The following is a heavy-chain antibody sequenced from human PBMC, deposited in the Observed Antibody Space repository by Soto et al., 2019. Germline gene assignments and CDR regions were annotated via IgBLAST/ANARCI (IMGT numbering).Heavy chain of an antibody. CDR1: GYTFTGYY. Sequence: ASVKVSCKASGYTFTGYYMHWVRQAPGQGLEWMGWINPNSAGTNYAQKFQGRVTMTRDTSISTAYMELSRLRSDDTAVYYCARVRAARPYYYGMDVWGQGTMVTVSS. CDR3: ARVRAARPYYYGMDV. V-gene: IGHV1-2*02. J-gene: IGHJ6*02. D-gene: IGHD6-6*01. CDR2: INPNSAGT.